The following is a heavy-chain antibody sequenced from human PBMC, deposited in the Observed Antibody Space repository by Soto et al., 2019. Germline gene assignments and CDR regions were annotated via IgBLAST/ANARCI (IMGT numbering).Heavy chain of an antibody. J-gene: IGHJ4*02. Sequence: QVQLVQSGAEMKKPGSSVKVSCQSSGGTFNTYAMNWVRQAPGQGPEWMGDISPMFGAANYAPKFQGRVTIPADEYTCTSYMQLSSLTSEHTALYFCAREVQVHTPAFVYWGQGTRVTVSS. CDR3: AREVQVHTPAFVY. D-gene: IGHD3-10*01. CDR1: GGTFNTYA. CDR2: ISPMFGAA. V-gene: IGHV1-69*19.